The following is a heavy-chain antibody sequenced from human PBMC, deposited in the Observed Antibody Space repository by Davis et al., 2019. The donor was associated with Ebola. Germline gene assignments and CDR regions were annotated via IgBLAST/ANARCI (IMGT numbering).Heavy chain of an antibody. Sequence: HSQTPSLTCAISGHSVSSGGWNWTRQSPSRGLEWLGRTYYSSKWYNNYAVSVKSRISINPDTSKNQFSLQLNSVTPEDTALYYCARGWLRGGMDVWGEGTTVTVFS. V-gene: IGHV6-1*01. CDR3: ARGWLRGGMDV. J-gene: IGHJ6*04. D-gene: IGHD5-18*01. CDR2: TYYSSKWYN. CDR1: GHSVSSGG.